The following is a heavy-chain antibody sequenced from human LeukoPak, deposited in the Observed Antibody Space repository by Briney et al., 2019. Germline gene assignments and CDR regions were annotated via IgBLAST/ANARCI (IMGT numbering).Heavy chain of an antibody. V-gene: IGHV3-23*01. D-gene: IGHD3-10*01. J-gene: IGHJ4*02. Sequence: PGGSLRLSCAASGFTFSSYAMSWVRQAPGKGLEWVSAIGATDGITYYADSVKGRFTISRDNSKNTLYLQMNSLRAEDTAVYYCAKQSGYYGSGSYLDYWGQGTLVTVSS. CDR1: GFTFSSYA. CDR2: IGATDGIT. CDR3: AKQSGYYGSGSYLDY.